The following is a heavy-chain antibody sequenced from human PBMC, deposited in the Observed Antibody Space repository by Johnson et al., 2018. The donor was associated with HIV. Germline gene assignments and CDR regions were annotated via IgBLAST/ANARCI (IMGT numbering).Heavy chain of an antibody. CDR3: ARCHSWCYYYDAFDI. CDR2: ISNNGDST. D-gene: IGHD1-26*01. J-gene: IGHJ3*02. V-gene: IGHV3-64*01. Sequence: VQLVESGGGLVQPGGSLRLSCAASGFTFSSYAMHWVRQAPGKGLEYFSAISNNGDSTYYANSVKDRFTISRDNSKNTLYLQMGSLRAEDMAVYYCARCHSWCYYYDAFDIWGQGTIVTVSS. CDR1: GFTFSSYA.